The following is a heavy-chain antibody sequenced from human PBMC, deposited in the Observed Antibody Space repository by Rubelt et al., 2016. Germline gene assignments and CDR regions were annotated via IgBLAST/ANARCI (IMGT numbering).Heavy chain of an antibody. CDR3: ARCPDYYGSGRLNWFDP. CDR1: GDSISSYY. J-gene: IGHJ5*02. CDR2: LFYSGST. D-gene: IGHD3-10*01. V-gene: IGHV4-59*08. Sequence: QVQLQESGPGLVKPSETLSLTCTVSGDSISSYYWSWIRQPPGKGLEWIAYLFYSGSTHYNTSLKTRGTRSVDTTKNQFSLELSSLTAADTAVYYCARCPDYYGSGRLNWFDPWGQGTLVTVSS.